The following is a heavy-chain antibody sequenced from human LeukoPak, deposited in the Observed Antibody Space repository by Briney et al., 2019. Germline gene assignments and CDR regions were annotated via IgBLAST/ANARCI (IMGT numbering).Heavy chain of an antibody. CDR3: ARDRNIVVGNDAFDI. V-gene: IGHV3-74*01. J-gene: IGHJ3*02. CDR2: INSDGSRT. D-gene: IGHD2-15*01. CDR1: GFTFSSYW. Sequence: PGGSLRLSCAASGFTFSSYWMHWVRQAPGKGLVWVSRINSDGSRTSYADSVKGRFTISRDNAKNTLYLQMNSLRAEDTAVYYCARDRNIVVGNDAFDIWGQGTMVTVSS.